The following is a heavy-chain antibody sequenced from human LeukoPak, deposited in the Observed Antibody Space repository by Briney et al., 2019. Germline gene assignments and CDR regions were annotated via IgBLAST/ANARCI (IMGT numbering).Heavy chain of an antibody. J-gene: IGHJ4*02. V-gene: IGHV4-4*07. Sequence: SETLSPTCSVSTGSINSNYWGWVRQPAGEGLRWIGRIYTTGRADYDPSLQSRVAMLIDTSRKQFSLNLKSVTAADTATYFCARHGYTASHFFLDYWSQGAPVTVSS. CDR1: TGSINSNY. CDR2: IYTTGRA. CDR3: ARHGYTASHFFLDY. D-gene: IGHD5-18*01.